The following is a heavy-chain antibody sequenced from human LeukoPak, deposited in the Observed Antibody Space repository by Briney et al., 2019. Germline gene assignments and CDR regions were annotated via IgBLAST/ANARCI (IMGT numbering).Heavy chain of an antibody. Sequence: PGGSLRLSCAASGFTFSSYGMHWVRQAPGKGLEWVAFIRYDGSNKYYADSVKGRFTISRDNSKNTLYLQMNSLRAEDTAVYYCAKDLGIAAAGTDWFDPWGQGTLVTVSS. V-gene: IGHV3-30*02. J-gene: IGHJ5*02. CDR1: GFTFSSYG. D-gene: IGHD6-13*01. CDR3: AKDLGIAAAGTDWFDP. CDR2: IRYDGSNK.